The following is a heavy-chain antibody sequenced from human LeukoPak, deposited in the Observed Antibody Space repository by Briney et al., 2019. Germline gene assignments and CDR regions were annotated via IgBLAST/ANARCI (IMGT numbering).Heavy chain of an antibody. CDR2: ISWNSGSI. Sequence: GRSLRLSCAASGFTFDDYAMHWVRQAPGKGLEWVSGISWNSGSIGYADSVKGRFTISRDNAKNSLYLQMNSLRAEDMALYYCAGWDYGPDAFDIWGQGTMVTVSS. CDR3: AGWDYGPDAFDI. J-gene: IGHJ3*02. V-gene: IGHV3-9*03. CDR1: GFTFDDYA. D-gene: IGHD4-17*01.